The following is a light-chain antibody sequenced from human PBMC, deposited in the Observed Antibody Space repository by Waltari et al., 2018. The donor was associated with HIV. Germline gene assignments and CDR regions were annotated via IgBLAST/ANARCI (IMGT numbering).Light chain of an antibody. V-gene: IGLV3-21*04. CDR3: QVWDSISNEGV. CDR2: YDS. CDR1: RLGSRT. J-gene: IGLJ3*02. Sequence: YVLSQPPSVSQAPGQTATLTCGGERLGSRTVHRYQQKPGRAPVLVIYYDSERPSGIPARFSGSNSGDTATLTINRVEDEDEADYYCQVWDSISNEGVFGGGTRLTVL.